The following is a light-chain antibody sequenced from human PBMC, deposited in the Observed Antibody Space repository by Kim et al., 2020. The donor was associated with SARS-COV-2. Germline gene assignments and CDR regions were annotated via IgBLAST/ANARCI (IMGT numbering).Light chain of an antibody. CDR2: CKN. V-gene: IGLV3-19*01. CDR3: NSRDSSGNHRVV. J-gene: IGLJ2*01. Sequence: LGQTVSITGQGDRLRVYCASWYHQKPRHGAELVIYCKNNRPSGIPDRFSGSGSGNTAFLTITAAQAEDQADYYCNSRDSSGNHRVVFGGGTKRTVL. CDR1: RLRVYC.